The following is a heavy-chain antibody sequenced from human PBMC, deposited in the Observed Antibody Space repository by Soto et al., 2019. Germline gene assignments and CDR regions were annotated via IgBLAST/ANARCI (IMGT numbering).Heavy chain of an antibody. Sequence: EVQLLESGGTLVQPGGSLRLSCAASGFTFNSYAMSCVRQAPGKGLEWVSGISSSGVSTFYADSVKGRFTISRDNSKNTLHLQMDSLRAEDTAVYYCARGGLSIVYIDYWGQGTLVTVSP. V-gene: IGHV3-23*01. CDR3: ARGGLSIVYIDY. CDR2: ISSSGVST. J-gene: IGHJ4*02. D-gene: IGHD1-26*01. CDR1: GFTFNSYA.